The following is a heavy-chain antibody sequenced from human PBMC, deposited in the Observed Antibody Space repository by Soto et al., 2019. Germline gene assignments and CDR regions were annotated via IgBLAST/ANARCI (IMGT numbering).Heavy chain of an antibody. Sequence: QVQLHQWGAGQLRASETLSLTCGVSGGSFSGYYWSWIRQPPGKGLEWIGEGNDSGNSNYNPSLKRRVVIAVDTPKNEFSLKMNNVTAADTGVYYCARVRRWLPEEMVDLWGQGALVTVSS. J-gene: IGHJ5*02. CDR2: GNDSGNS. D-gene: IGHD5-12*01. CDR1: GGSFSGYY. CDR3: ARVRRWLPEEMVDL. V-gene: IGHV4-34*01.